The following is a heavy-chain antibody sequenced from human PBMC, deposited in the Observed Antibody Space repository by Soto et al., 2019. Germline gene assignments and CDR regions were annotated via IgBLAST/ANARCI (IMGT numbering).Heavy chain of an antibody. CDR1: GYTFTGYY. J-gene: IGHJ4*02. Sequence: ASVKVSCKASGYTFTGYYMHWVRQAPGQGLEWMGWINPNSGGTNYAQKFQGRVTMTRDTSIGTAYMELSRLRSDDTAVYYCARGEAAAGQFDYWGQGTLVTVSS. CDR3: ARGEAAAGQFDY. CDR2: INPNSGGT. D-gene: IGHD6-13*01. V-gene: IGHV1-2*02.